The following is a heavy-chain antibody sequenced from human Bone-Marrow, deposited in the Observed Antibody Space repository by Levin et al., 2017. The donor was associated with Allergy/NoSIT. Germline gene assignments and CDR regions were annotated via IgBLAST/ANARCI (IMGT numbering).Heavy chain of an antibody. D-gene: IGHD3-22*01. J-gene: IGHJ3*02. Sequence: NTSETLSLTCTVSGGSISSSSYYWGWIRQPPGKGLEWIGSIYYSGSTYYNPSLKSRVTISVDTSKNQFSLKLSSVTAADTAVYYCARAYDSSAYFPGRTFDIWGQGTMVTVSS. CDR3: ARAYDSSAYFPGRTFDI. V-gene: IGHV4-39*07. CDR2: IYYSGST. CDR1: GGSISSSSYY.